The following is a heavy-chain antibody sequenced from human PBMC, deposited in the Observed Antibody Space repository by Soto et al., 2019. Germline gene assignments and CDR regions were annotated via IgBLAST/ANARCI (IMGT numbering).Heavy chain of an antibody. D-gene: IGHD3-3*01. CDR1: GGSINTFY. Sequence: SETLSLTCTVSGGSINTFYWSWVRQPAGKGLEWIGRIFSSGSTSFNPSLESRVTMSVGTSKNQFSLRLSSVTAADTAIYYCATRITVFGLLIPPFDPWGQGTQVTVSS. CDR3: ATRITVFGLLIPPFDP. CDR2: IFSSGST. V-gene: IGHV4-4*07. J-gene: IGHJ5*02.